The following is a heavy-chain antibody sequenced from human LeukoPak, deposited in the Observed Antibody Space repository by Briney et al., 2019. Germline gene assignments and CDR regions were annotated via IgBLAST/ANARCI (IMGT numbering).Heavy chain of an antibody. D-gene: IGHD3-10*01. V-gene: IGHV3-7*01. Sequence: GGSLRLSCAASGFTFSSYWMSWVRQAPGKGLEWVANIKQDGSEKYYVDSVKGRFTISRDNAENSLYLQMNNLRAEDTAVYYCARNPSRITMVRGPNFPDYYYYYMDVWGKGTTVTISS. J-gene: IGHJ6*03. CDR3: ARNPSRITMVRGPNFPDYYYYYMDV. CDR2: IKQDGSEK. CDR1: GFTFSSYW.